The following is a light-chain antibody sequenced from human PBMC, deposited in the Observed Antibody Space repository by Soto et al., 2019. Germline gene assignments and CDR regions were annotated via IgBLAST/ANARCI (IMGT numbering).Light chain of an antibody. CDR1: SSDIGTYNY. J-gene: IGLJ2*01. CDR3: SSYTSSSTPVV. Sequence: QSALTQPASVSGSPGQSITISCTGTSSDIGTYNYVSWYQQHPGKAPKLMIYDVSNRPSGVSNRFSGSKSGNTDSLTISGLQAEDEADYYCSSYTSSSTPVVFGGGTKLTVL. CDR2: DVS. V-gene: IGLV2-14*01.